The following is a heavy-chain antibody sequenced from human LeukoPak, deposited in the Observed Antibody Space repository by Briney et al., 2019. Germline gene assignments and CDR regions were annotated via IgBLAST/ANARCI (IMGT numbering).Heavy chain of an antibody. D-gene: IGHD6-13*01. CDR3: ATSRGIAADLY. CDR1: GYTFTSYY. V-gene: IGHV1-46*01. Sequence: GASVKVSCKASGYTFTSYYMHWVRQAPGQGLEWMGIINPSGGSTSYAQKFQGRVTMTRDMSTSTVYMELSSLRSEDTAVYYCATSRGIAADLYWGQGTLVTVSS. J-gene: IGHJ4*02. CDR2: INPSGGST.